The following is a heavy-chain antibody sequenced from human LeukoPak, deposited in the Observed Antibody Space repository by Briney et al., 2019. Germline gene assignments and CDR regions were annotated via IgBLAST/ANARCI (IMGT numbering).Heavy chain of an antibody. CDR1: GFTVSSNY. J-gene: IGHJ4*02. D-gene: IGHD3-9*01. CDR3: ARAYFDWPWDY. Sequence: GGSLRLSCAASGFTVSSNYMSWVRQAPGKGLEWVSVIYSGGSTYYADSVKGRFTISRDNSKNTLYLQMNSLRAEDTAVYYCARAYFDWPWDYWGQGTLVTVSS. V-gene: IGHV3-66*01. CDR2: IYSGGST.